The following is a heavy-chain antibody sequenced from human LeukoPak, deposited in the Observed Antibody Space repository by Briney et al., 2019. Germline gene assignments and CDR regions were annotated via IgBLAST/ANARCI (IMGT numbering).Heavy chain of an antibody. CDR1: GGSIRSYY. CDR3: ARGRENYNDRPFDY. CDR2: IYYSGST. D-gene: IGHD3-22*01. J-gene: IGHJ4*02. Sequence: SETLSLTCTVSGGSIRSYYWSWIRQPPGKGLEWIGYIYYSGSTNYNPSLKSRVTISVDTSKNQFSLKLNSVTAADTAVYYCARGRENYNDRPFDYWGQGILVTVSS. V-gene: IGHV4-59*01.